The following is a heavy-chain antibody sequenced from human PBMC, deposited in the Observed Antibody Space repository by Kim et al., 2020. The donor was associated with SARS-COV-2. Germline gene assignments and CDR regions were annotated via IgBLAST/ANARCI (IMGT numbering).Heavy chain of an antibody. J-gene: IGHJ4*02. CDR2: TYYRSKWYS. D-gene: IGHD3-3*01. Sequence: SQTLSLTCAISGDSVSTTSGSWNWIRQSPSRGLEWLGRTYYRSKWYSDYAISVKSRITVNPDTSKNQFSLQLNSVTPEDTAVYYCVRVTNRVLDYWGQGTLVTVSS. V-gene: IGHV6-1*01. CDR1: GDSVSTTSGS. CDR3: VRVTNRVLDY.